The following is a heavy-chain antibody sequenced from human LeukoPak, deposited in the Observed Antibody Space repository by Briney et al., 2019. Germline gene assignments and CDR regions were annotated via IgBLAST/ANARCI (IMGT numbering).Heavy chain of an antibody. CDR1: GGSFSGYY. CDR3: ARKSIVTAGRKPYDF. Sequence: SETLSLTCAVYGGSFSGYYWSWIRQPPGKGLEWIGEIDHSGRTNSNASLKSRVTISVDMSKNQFTLRLSSVTAADTAVYYCARKSIVTAGRKPYDFWDQGTLVTVSP. D-gene: IGHD6-13*01. V-gene: IGHV4-34*01. J-gene: IGHJ4*02. CDR2: IDHSGRT.